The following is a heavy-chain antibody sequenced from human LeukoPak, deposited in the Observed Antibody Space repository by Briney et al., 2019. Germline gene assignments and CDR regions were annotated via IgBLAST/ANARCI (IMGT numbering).Heavy chain of an antibody. CDR2: VNPNSGDT. Sequence: ASVKVSCKTSGYSFNIYEINWVRQATGQGLEWMGWVNPNSGDTDYAQKFQGRLTMTRNTSISTAYMELSGLRLEDTAVYHCSRGPRFDPWGQGTQVTVSS. CDR3: SRGPRFDP. CDR1: GYSFNIYE. J-gene: IGHJ5*02. V-gene: IGHV1-8*01.